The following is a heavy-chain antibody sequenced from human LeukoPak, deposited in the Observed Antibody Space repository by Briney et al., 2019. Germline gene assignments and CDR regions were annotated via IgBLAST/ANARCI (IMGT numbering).Heavy chain of an antibody. CDR2: IKQDGSEK. J-gene: IGHJ4*02. V-gene: IGHV3-7*03. Sequence: GGSLRLSCVVSGFTFSGYWMSWVRQAPGKGLEWVANIKQDGSEKYYVDSVKGRFTISRDNAKNSLYLQMNSLRAEDTAVYYCARDTPHYDYVWGSYRYYFDYWGQGTLVTVSS. D-gene: IGHD3-16*02. CDR3: ARDTPHYDYVWGSYRYYFDY. CDR1: GFTFSGYW.